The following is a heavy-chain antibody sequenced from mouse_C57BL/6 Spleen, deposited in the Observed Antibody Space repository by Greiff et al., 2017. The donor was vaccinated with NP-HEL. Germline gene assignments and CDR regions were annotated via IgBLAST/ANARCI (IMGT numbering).Heavy chain of an antibody. Sequence: QVQLQQSGAELARPGASVKMSCKASGYTFTSYTMHWVKQRPGQGLEWIGYINPSSGYTKYNQKFKDKATLTADKSSSTAYMTLSSLTSEDSAVYYCAGGHYCGSSYEYFDVWGTGTTVTVSS. V-gene: IGHV1-4*01. D-gene: IGHD1-1*01. CDR1: GYTFTSYT. J-gene: IGHJ1*03. CDR3: AGGHYCGSSYEYFDV. CDR2: INPSSGYT.